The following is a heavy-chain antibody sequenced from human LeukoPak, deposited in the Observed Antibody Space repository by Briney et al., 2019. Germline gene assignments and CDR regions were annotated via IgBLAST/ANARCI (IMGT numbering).Heavy chain of an antibody. CDR1: GGSFSGHY. CDR3: ARGQTSVTTCYFDY. J-gene: IGHJ4*02. Sequence: SETLSLTCAVYGGSFSGHYWSWIRQPPGKGLEWIGEINHSGSTNYNPSLKSRVTISVDTSKNQFSLKLSSVAAADTAVYYCARGQTSVTTCYFDYWGQGTLVTVSS. V-gene: IGHV4-34*01. CDR2: INHSGST. D-gene: IGHD4-17*01.